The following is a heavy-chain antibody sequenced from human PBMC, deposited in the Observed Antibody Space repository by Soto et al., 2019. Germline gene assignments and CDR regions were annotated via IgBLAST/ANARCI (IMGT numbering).Heavy chain of an antibody. V-gene: IGHV1-58*01. Sequence: GASLKVSCKASGFTFTSSAVQWVRQARGQRLEWIGWIVVGSGNTNYAQKFQERVTITRDMSTSTAYMELSSLRSEDTAVYYCAAESYGGNSDDAFDIWGQGTMVTVSS. CDR1: GFTFTSSA. CDR3: AAESYGGNSDDAFDI. CDR2: IVVGSGNT. J-gene: IGHJ3*02. D-gene: IGHD4-17*01.